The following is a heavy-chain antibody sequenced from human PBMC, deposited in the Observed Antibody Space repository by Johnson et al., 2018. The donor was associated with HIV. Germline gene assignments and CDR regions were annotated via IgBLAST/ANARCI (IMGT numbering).Heavy chain of an antibody. Sequence: VQLVESGGGLVQPGGSLKLSCAASGFTFSGSAMHWVRQAPGKGLEWVANIKQDGSEKYYVDSVKGRFTISRDNAKNSLYLQMNSLRAEDTAVYYCARDIEMATIQGAFDIWGQGTMVTVSS. J-gene: IGHJ3*02. D-gene: IGHD5-24*01. CDR1: GFTFSGSA. V-gene: IGHV3-7*03. CDR3: ARDIEMATIQGAFDI. CDR2: IKQDGSEK.